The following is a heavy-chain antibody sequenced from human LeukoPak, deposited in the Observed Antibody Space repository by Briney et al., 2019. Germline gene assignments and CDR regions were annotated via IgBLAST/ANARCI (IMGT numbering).Heavy chain of an antibody. D-gene: IGHD7-27*01. J-gene: IGHJ4*02. CDR1: GCSISSYY. CDR2: IYSDNT. Sequence: ETLSLTCTVSGCSISSYYWSWVRQAPGKGLEWVSFIYSDNTHYSDSVKGRFTISRDNSKNTLYLQMNSLRAEDTAVYYCATNTGTVFDYWGQGALVTVSS. CDR3: ATNTGTVFDY. V-gene: IGHV3-53*01.